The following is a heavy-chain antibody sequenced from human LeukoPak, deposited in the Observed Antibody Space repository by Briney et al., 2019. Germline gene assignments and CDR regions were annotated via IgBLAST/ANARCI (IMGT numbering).Heavy chain of an antibody. CDR2: IYSGGST. J-gene: IGHJ6*02. CDR1: GFTVSSNY. Sequence: PGGSLRLSCAASGFTVSSNYMSWVRQAPGKGLEWVSVIYSGGSTYYADSVKGRFTISRDNSKNTLYHHMNSLRAEDTAVYYCASEVGNYYYYGMDVWGQGTTVTVSS. CDR3: ASEVGNYYYYGMDV. V-gene: IGHV3-66*01. D-gene: IGHD1-1*01.